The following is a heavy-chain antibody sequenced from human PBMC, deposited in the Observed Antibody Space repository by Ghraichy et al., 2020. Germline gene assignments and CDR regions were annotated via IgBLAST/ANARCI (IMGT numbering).Heavy chain of an antibody. CDR1: GFTFSSYS. Sequence: GGSLRLSCAASGFTFSSYSMNWVRQAPGKGLEWVSYISSSSSTIYYADSVKGRFTISRDNAKNSLYLQMNSLRDEDTAVYYCARDGVVPAAMLYSSLSLFDYWGQGTLVTVSS. CDR3: ARDGVVPAAMLYSSLSLFDY. CDR2: ISSSSSTI. J-gene: IGHJ4*02. V-gene: IGHV3-48*02. D-gene: IGHD2-2*01.